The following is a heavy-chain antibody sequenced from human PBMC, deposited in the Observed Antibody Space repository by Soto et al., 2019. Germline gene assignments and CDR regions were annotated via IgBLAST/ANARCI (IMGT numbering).Heavy chain of an antibody. V-gene: IGHV1-3*01. CDR3: ARDIGDNWNDNTYRINYYMDF. D-gene: IGHD1-1*01. Sequence: GASVKVSCKASGYTFTSYAMHWVRQAPGQRLEWMGWINAGNGNTKYSQKFQGRVTITRDTSASTAYMELSSLRSEDTAVYYCARDIGDNWNDNTYRINYYMDFWGQGTPVTVSS. J-gene: IGHJ4*02. CDR1: GYTFTSYA. CDR2: INAGNGNT.